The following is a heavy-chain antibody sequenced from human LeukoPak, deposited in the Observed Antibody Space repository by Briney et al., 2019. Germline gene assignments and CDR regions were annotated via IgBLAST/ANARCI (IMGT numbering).Heavy chain of an antibody. J-gene: IGHJ3*02. D-gene: IGHD3-3*01. Sequence: SETLSLTCTVSGGSISSSSYYWGWIRQPPGKGLEWIGSIYYSGSTYYNPSLKSRVTISVDTSKNQFSLKLSSVTDADTAVYYCARRYYDFWSGYYTGAFDIWGQGTMVTVSS. CDR1: GGSISSSSYY. CDR2: IYYSGST. CDR3: ARRYYDFWSGYYTGAFDI. V-gene: IGHV4-39*01.